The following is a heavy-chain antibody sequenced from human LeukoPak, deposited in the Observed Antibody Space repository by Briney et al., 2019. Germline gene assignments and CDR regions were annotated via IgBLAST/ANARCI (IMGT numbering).Heavy chain of an antibody. D-gene: IGHD3-22*01. CDR3: ARDHFPVTYYYDSSKYVSYFDY. CDR1: GGSISSSSYY. Sequence: PSETLSLTCTVSGGSISSSSYYWGWIRQPPGKGLEWIGSIYYSGSTYHNPSLKSRVTISVDTSKNQFSLKLSSVTAADTAVYYCARDHFPVTYYYDSSKYVSYFDYWGQGTLATVSS. CDR2: IYYSGST. J-gene: IGHJ4*02. V-gene: IGHV4-39*07.